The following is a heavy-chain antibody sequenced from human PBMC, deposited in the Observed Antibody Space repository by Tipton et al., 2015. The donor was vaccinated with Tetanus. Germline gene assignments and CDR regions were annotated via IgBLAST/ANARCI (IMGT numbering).Heavy chain of an antibody. CDR1: GGSFSAYY. J-gene: IGHJ4*02. D-gene: IGHD6-19*01. CDR2: ISPSGNT. V-gene: IGHV4-34*01. Sequence: GLVKPSETLSLTCAVYGGSFSAYYWSWIRQSPGKGLEWIGEISPSGNTNYNPSLKSRVTISADTSRNQFSLTLSSVTAADTAVYYCARGSGWADFWGQGTQVTVSS. CDR3: ARGSGWADF.